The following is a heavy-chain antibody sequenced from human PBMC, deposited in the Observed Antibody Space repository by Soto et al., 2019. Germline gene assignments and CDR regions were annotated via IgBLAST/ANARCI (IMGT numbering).Heavy chain of an antibody. D-gene: IGHD3-22*01. J-gene: IGHJ3*02. Sequence: ASVKVSCKASGYTFTSYGISWVRQAPGQGLEWMGWISAYNGNTNYAQKLQGRVTMTTDTSTSTAYMEARSLRSDDTAVYYCARDLYYDDSSGHTGDAFEIWGQVTMVTVSS. CDR1: GYTFTSYG. CDR3: ARDLYYDDSSGHTGDAFEI. V-gene: IGHV1-18*04. CDR2: ISAYNGNT.